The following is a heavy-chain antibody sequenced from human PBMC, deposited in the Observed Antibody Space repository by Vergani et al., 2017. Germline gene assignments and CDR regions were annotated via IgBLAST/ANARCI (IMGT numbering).Heavy chain of an antibody. CDR2: INHSGST. CDR1: GGSFSGYY. J-gene: IGHJ5*02. V-gene: IGHV4-34*01. Sequence: QVQLQQWGAGLLKPSETLSLTCAVYGGSFSGYYWSWIRQPPGKGLEWIGEINHSGSTNYNPSLKSRVTISVDPSKNQFSLKLSSVTAADTAVYYCARAGYCSSTSCSPTSWFDPWGQGTLVTVSS. CDR3: ARAGYCSSTSCSPTSWFDP. D-gene: IGHD2-2*01.